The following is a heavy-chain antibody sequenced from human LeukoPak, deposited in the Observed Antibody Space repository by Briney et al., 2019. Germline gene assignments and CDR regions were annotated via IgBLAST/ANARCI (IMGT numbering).Heavy chain of an antibody. CDR3: TREAAAGIDY. CDR1: GFTFSTYW. J-gene: IGHJ4*02. Sequence: PGGSLRLSCAASGFTFSTYWMSWVRQVPGKGLEWVANIKQDGSEKYYLDSVKGRFTISRDNAKNSLYLQMNSLRAEDTAVYFCTREAAAGIDYWGQGTLVTVSS. CDR2: IKQDGSEK. D-gene: IGHD6-13*01. V-gene: IGHV3-7*01.